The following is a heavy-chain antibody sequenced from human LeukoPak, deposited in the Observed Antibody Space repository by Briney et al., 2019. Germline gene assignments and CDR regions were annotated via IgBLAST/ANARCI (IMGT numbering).Heavy chain of an antibody. Sequence: SETLSLTCTVSGASITSYYWTWIRQSAGQGLEWIGVIYTSANTNYNPSLKSRVTMSLDTSNNQLSLKLTSVTPADTAVYYCARKDGDFWGQGTLVTVSS. J-gene: IGHJ4*02. CDR2: IYTSANT. CDR3: ARKDGDF. CDR1: GASITSYY. V-gene: IGHV4-4*07.